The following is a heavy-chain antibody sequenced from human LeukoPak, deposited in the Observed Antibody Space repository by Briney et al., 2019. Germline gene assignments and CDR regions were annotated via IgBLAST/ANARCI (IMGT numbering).Heavy chain of an antibody. D-gene: IGHD2-21*02. V-gene: IGHV1-18*01. CDR2: ISAYNGNT. CDR1: GYTFTSYG. J-gene: IGHJ5*02. Sequence: ASVKVSCKASGYTFTSYGISWVRQAPGQGLEWMGWISAYNGNTNYAEKLQGRVTMTTDTSTSTAYMELRSLRSDDTAVYYCARDVTPNNWFDPWGQGTLVTVSS. CDR3: ARDVTPNNWFDP.